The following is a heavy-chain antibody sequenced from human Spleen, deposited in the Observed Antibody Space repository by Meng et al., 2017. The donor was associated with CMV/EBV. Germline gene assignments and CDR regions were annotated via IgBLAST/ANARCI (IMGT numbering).Heavy chain of an antibody. CDR1: GFTFRTYW. CDR3: AKDLRSGGYSRWFDP. Sequence: GESLKISCAASGFTFRTYWMHWVRQAPGEGLMWVSRVSSDGNTTSYADSVKGRFTISRDNSKNTLYLQMNSLRDEDTAVYYCAKDLRSGGYSRWFDPWGQGTLVTVSS. J-gene: IGHJ5*02. V-gene: IGHV3-74*01. CDR2: VSSDGNTT. D-gene: IGHD1-26*01.